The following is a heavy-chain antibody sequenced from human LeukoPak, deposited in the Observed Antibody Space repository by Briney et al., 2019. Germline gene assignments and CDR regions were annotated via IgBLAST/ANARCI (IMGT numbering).Heavy chain of an antibody. CDR2: ISSNGGST. CDR3: VKVKEMSTIFDAVDI. CDR1: GFNFSNYA. V-gene: IGHV3-64*05. J-gene: IGHJ3*02. Sequence: GGSLRLSCSASGFNFSNYAMHWVRQAPGKRLEYVSGISSNGGSTLYVDSVKGRFTISRDNPKNTLHVQMSSLRAEDTAVYHCVKVKEMSTIFDAVDIWGQGTMVSVSS. D-gene: IGHD5-24*01.